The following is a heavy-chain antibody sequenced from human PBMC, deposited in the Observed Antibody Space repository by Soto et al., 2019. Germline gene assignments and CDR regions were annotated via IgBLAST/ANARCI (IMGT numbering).Heavy chain of an antibody. V-gene: IGHV3-30*18. Sequence: PGGSLRLSCAASGFTFSIYDMHWVRQAPGKGLEWVAVISYGGSTEYYADSVKGRFTISRDNSENTLFLQMNSLRAEDTAMYYCAKGTYYGNYYYVDVWGSGTTVTVSS. CDR3: AKGTYYGNYYYVDV. CDR2: ISYGGSTE. D-gene: IGHD3-10*01. J-gene: IGHJ6*03. CDR1: GFTFSIYD.